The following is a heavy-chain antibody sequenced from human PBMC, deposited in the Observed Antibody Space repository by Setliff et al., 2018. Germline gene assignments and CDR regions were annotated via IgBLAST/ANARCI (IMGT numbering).Heavy chain of an antibody. Sequence: SETLSLTCGVYGGSFSGYYWSWIRQPPGKWLEWIGEIIPGGSTNYNPSLKSRVTISVDTSKNQFSLKVNSVTAAETAVYYCARSFSRAEKFLLDYWGQGALVTVSS. CDR1: GGSFSGYY. V-gene: IGHV4-34*12. CDR3: ARSFSRAEKFLLDY. J-gene: IGHJ4*02. CDR2: IIPGGST.